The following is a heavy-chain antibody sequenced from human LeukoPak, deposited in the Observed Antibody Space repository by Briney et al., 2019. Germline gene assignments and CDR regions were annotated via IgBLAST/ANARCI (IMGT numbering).Heavy chain of an antibody. V-gene: IGHV4-4*09. CDR2: IHTSGTT. J-gene: IGHJ3*02. CDR1: GGSISSYY. D-gene: IGHD3-22*01. CDR3: ARPGYDSSDGAFDI. Sequence: PSETLSLTCTVSGGSISSYYWSWIRQPPGKGLEWIGYIHTSGTTNYNPSLKSRVTISVDTSKNQLSQKLSSVTAADTAVYYCARPGYDSSDGAFDIWGPGTMVTVSS.